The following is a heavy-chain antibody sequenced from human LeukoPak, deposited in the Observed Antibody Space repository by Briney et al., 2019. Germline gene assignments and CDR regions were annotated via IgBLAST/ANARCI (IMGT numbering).Heavy chain of an antibody. CDR3: ARRRFSTFYFDY. V-gene: IGHV3-23*01. D-gene: IGHD2-2*01. J-gene: IGHJ4*02. Sequence: GGSLRLSCVASGFTFTSYAMSWVRQAPGKGLEWVSTFSGSSGGTYYADSVMGRFTVSRDNSKNALYLQMSSPRADDTAVYYCARRRFSTFYFDYWGQGTLVTVSS. CDR2: FSGSSGGT. CDR1: GFTFTSYA.